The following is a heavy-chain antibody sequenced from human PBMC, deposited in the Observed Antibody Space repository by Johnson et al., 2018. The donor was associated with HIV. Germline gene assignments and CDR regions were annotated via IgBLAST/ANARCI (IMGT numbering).Heavy chain of an antibody. J-gene: IGHJ3*02. CDR2: ISGSGGST. V-gene: IGHV3-23*04. Sequence: VQLVESGGRLIQPGGSLRLSCTASDFTVSSDYMSWVRQAPGKGLEWVSAISGSGGSTYYADSVKGRFTISRDNSKNTLYLQMNSLRAEDTAVYYCAKDKDAFDIWGQGTMVTVSS. CDR1: DFTVSSDY. CDR3: AKDKDAFDI.